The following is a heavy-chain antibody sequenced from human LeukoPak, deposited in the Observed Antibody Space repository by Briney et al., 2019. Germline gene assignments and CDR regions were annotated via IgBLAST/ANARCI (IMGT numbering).Heavy chain of an antibody. CDR3: ARHGRDGYNYRKYYFDY. Sequence: GESLKISCKGSGYSFTSYWIGWVRQMPGKGLERMGIIYPGDSDTRYSPSFQGQVTISADKSISTAYLQWSSLKASDTAMYYCARHGRDGYNYRKYYFDYWGQGTLVTVSS. V-gene: IGHV5-51*01. CDR2: IYPGDSDT. CDR1: GYSFTSYW. J-gene: IGHJ4*02. D-gene: IGHD5-24*01.